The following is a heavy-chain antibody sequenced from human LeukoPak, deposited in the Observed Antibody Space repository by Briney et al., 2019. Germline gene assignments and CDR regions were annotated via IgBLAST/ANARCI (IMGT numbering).Heavy chain of an antibody. V-gene: IGHV3-33*01. J-gene: IGHJ4*02. Sequence: GGSLRLSCAASGFTFSSYGMHWVRQAPGKGLEWVAVIWYDGSNKFYADSVKGRFTISRDNSKNTLYLQMNSLRAEDTAVYYCARDRAAADLDYWGQGTLVSVSS. D-gene: IGHD6-13*01. CDR3: ARDRAAADLDY. CDR1: GFTFSSYG. CDR2: IWYDGSNK.